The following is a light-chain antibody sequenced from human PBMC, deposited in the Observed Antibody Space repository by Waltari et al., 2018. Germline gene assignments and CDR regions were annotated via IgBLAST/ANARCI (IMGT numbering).Light chain of an antibody. CDR1: QSVSSN. V-gene: IGKV3-15*01. J-gene: IGKJ4*01. CDR2: DAS. Sequence: EIVMTQSPATLSVSPGARATPSCRASQSVSSNLAWYQQKPGQAPRLLIYDASTRATGIPARFSGSGSGTEFTLTISSLQSEDFALYYCQQYNNWPPLTFGGGTKVEIK. CDR3: QQYNNWPPLT.